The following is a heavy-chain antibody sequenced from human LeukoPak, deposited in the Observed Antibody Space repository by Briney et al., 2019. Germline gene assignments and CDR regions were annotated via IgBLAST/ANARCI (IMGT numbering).Heavy chain of an antibody. CDR1: GFTFSNYW. CDR3: GYGRDY. J-gene: IGHJ4*02. CDR2: INTDGSRI. V-gene: IGHV3-74*01. Sequence: GGSLRLSCAASGFTFSNYWMHWVRQAPGKGLVWVSRINTDGSRITYADSVKGRFTISRDNAMNTVYLQMNSLRAEDTAVYYCGYGRDYWGQGTLVTVSS. D-gene: IGHD3-10*01.